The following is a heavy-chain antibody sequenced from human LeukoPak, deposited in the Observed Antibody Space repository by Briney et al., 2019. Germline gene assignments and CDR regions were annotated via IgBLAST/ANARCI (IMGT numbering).Heavy chain of an antibody. D-gene: IGHD3-22*01. J-gene: IGHJ3*02. CDR1: GGSFSGYY. V-gene: IGHV4-34*01. CDR2: INHSGST. CDR3: ARNYYDSSGDI. Sequence: SETLSFTCAVYGGSFSGYYWSWIRQPPGKGLEWIGEINHSGSTNYNPSLKSRVTISVDTSKNQFSLKLSSVTAADTAVYYCARNYYDSSGDIWGQGTMVTVSP.